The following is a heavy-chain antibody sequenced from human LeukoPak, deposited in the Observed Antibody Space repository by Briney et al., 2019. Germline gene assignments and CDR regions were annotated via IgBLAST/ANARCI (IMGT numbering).Heavy chain of an antibody. D-gene: IGHD3-22*01. Sequence: PGGSLRLSCAASGFTFTSYSIDWGRQAPGKGLGWVSSISSIGSYIYYAGSVKGRFTTPRDNAKNSMYLQMNSLRAEDTAVYYCARDAEYYYDSSGYYPYYFDYWGQGTLVTVSS. CDR1: GFTFTSYS. V-gene: IGHV3-21*01. CDR2: ISSIGSYI. J-gene: IGHJ4*02. CDR3: ARDAEYYYDSSGYYPYYFDY.